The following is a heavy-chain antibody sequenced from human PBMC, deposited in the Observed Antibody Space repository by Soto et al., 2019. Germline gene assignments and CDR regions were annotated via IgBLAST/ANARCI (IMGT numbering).Heavy chain of an antibody. V-gene: IGHV4-34*01. CDR3: PSDKPLLVVEPAATVDY. CDR2: INHSGST. Sequence: SETLSLTCAVYGGSFSGYYWSWIRQPPGKGLEWTGEINHSGSTNYNPSLKSRVTISVDTSKNQFSLKLSSVTAADTAVYYCPSDKPLLVVEPAATVDYWGQRALVTVSS. CDR1: GGSFSGYY. J-gene: IGHJ4*02. D-gene: IGHD2-2*01.